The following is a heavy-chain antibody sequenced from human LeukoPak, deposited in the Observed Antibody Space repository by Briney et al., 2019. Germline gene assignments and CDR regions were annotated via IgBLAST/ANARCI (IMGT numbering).Heavy chain of an antibody. D-gene: IGHD2-2*01. J-gene: IGHJ3*02. V-gene: IGHV4-59*01. CDR1: GGSISNYY. Sequence: PSETLSLTCTVSGGSISNYYWSWIRQPPGKGLEWIGYIYYSGSTNYNPSLKSRVTISVDTSKNQFSLKLSSVTAADTAVYYCARAQYCSSTSCYPNDAFDIWGQGTMVTVSS. CDR2: IYYSGST. CDR3: ARAQYCSSTSCYPNDAFDI.